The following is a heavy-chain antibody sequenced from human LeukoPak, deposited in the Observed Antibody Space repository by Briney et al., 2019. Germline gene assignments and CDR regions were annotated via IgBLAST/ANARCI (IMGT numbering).Heavy chain of an antibody. CDR1: GFTFSSYS. D-gene: IGHD3-9*01. V-gene: IGHV3-21*04. Sequence: GGSLRLSCAASGFTFSSYSMNWVRQAPGKGLEWVSSISSSSSYIYYADSVKGRFTISRDNAKNSLYLQMNSLRAEDTAVYYCAKGSVRTQTYYDILTGYSRYFDYWGQGTLVTVSS. CDR2: ISSSSSYI. CDR3: AKGSVRTQTYYDILTGYSRYFDY. J-gene: IGHJ4*02.